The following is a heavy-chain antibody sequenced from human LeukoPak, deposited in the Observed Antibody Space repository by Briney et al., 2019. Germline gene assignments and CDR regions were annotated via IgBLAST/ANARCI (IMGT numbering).Heavy chain of an antibody. J-gene: IGHJ4*02. V-gene: IGHV1-2*02. CDR3: ARVNNYYDSSGYLYYFDY. CDR2: INPNSAGT. Sequence: ASVKVSCKASAYTFTGYFMHWVRQAPGQALEWMGWINPNSAGTNYAQNFQGRVTMTRDTSISTAYMELSRLRSDDTAVYYCARVNNYYDSSGYLYYFDYWGQGTLVTVSS. CDR1: AYTFTGYF. D-gene: IGHD3-22*01.